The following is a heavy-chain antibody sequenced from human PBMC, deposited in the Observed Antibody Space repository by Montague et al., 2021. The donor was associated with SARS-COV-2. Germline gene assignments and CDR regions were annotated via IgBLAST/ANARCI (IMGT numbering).Heavy chain of an antibody. D-gene: IGHD3-10*01. V-gene: IGHV2-5*01. Sequence: PALVKPTQTLTLTCTFSGFSLTTSGFSVGWIRQPPGKALEWLALIYWLDDKRYSPSLKSRLTITKDTSKNQVVLTLADMDSVDTATYYCAHRQFGWGAPPFDYWGQGVLVTVSS. CDR2: IYWLDDK. CDR1: GFSLTTSGFS. CDR3: AHRQFGWGAPPFDY. J-gene: IGHJ4*02.